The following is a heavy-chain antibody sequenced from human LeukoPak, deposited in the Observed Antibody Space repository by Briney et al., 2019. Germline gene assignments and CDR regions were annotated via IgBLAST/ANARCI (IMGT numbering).Heavy chain of an antibody. CDR1: GGSFSGYY. D-gene: IGHD3-9*01. Sequence: SETLSLTCAVCGGSFSGYYWSWIRQPPGKGLERIGEINHSGSTNYNPSLKSRVTISVDTSKNQFSLKLSSVTAADTAVYYCARRSVLRYFDWFQPRTTNWFDPWGQGTLVTVSS. J-gene: IGHJ5*02. CDR2: INHSGST. CDR3: ARRSVLRYFDWFQPRTTNWFDP. V-gene: IGHV4-34*01.